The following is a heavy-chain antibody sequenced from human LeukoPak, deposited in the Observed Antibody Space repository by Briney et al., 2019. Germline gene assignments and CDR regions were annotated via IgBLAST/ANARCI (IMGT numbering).Heavy chain of an antibody. CDR1: GDSVSSNSAA. CDR3: ARDLRYGDYVVDY. V-gene: IGHV6-1*01. CDR2: TYYRSKWYN. D-gene: IGHD4-17*01. J-gene: IGHJ4*02. Sequence: SQTLSLTCAISGDSVSSNSAAWNWIRQSPSRGLEWLVRTYYRSKWYNDYAVSVKSRITINPDTSKNQFSLQLNSATPEDTAVYYCARDLRYGDYVVDYWGQGTLVTVSS.